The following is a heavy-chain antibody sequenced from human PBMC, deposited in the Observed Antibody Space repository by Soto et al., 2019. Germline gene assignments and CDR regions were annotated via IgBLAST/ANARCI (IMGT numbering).Heavy chain of an antibody. V-gene: IGHV5-10-1*01. D-gene: IGHD6-13*01. CDR3: VRRLVGHSWYDSRDF. Sequence: PGESLKISCQGSGYSFATYWISWLRQMPGEGLEWRGKIDPSDSYTSYSESFEGHVSFSVDKSISTAYLQWSSLKASDTAIYYCVRRLVGHSWYDSRDFWGQATLVTVSS. CDR1: GYSFATYW. CDR2: IDPSDSYT. J-gene: IGHJ4*02.